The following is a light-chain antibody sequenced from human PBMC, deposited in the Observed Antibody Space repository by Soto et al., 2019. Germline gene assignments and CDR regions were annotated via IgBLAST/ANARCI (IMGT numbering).Light chain of an antibody. J-gene: IGKJ5*01. CDR1: QGINRF. V-gene: IGKV1-9*01. Sequence: DIQLTQSPSFLYASVGDRVTITCRASQGINRFLAWYQQKPGKAPKLLIYAASTLQSGVPSRFSGSGSGTEFTLTVSSLQPEDFATYYFQQLKSNLITFGQGTRLEIK. CDR3: QQLKSNLIT. CDR2: AAS.